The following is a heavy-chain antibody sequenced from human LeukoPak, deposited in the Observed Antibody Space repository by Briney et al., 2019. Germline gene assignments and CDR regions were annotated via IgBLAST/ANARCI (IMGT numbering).Heavy chain of an antibody. Sequence: XYWSWIRQPPGKGLEWIGEINHSGSTNYNPSLKSRVTISVDTSKNQFSLKLSSVTAADTAVYYCARHRLRSGWFDWFDPWGQGTLVTVSS. D-gene: IGHD6-19*01. V-gene: IGHV4-34*01. CDR2: INHSGST. J-gene: IGHJ5*02. CDR1: XY. CDR3: ARHRLRSGWFDWFDP.